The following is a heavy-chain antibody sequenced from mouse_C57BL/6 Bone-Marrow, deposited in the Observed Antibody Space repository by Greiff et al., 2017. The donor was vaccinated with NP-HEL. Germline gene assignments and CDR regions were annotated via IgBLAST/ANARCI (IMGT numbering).Heavy chain of an antibody. D-gene: IGHD3-3*01. CDR3: ARDALGQDWYFDV. CDR2: INYDGSST. J-gene: IGHJ1*03. CDR1: GFTFSDYY. V-gene: IGHV5-16*01. Sequence: EVQLQQSEGGLVQPGSSMKLSCTASGFTFSDYYMAWVRQVPEKGLEWVANINYDGSSTYYLDSLKSRFIISRDNAKNILYLQMSSLKSEDTATYYCARDALGQDWYFDVWGTGTTVTVSS.